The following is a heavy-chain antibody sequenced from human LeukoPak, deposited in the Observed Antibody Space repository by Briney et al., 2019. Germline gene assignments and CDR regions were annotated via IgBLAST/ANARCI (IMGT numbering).Heavy chain of an antibody. Sequence: GAPVKVSCKASGYTFTSYAMHWVRQAPGQRLEWMGWINAGNGNTKYSQKFQGRVTITRDTSASTAYMELSSLRSEDTAVYYCARGDFHVTTVCDYWGQGTLVTVSS. CDR3: ARGDFHVTTVCDY. D-gene: IGHD4-17*01. CDR2: INAGNGNT. CDR1: GYTFTSYA. J-gene: IGHJ4*02. V-gene: IGHV1-3*01.